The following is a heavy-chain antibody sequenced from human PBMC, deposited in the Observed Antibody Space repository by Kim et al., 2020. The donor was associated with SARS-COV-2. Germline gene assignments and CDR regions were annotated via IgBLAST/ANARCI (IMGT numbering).Heavy chain of an antibody. J-gene: IGHJ3*02. CDR2: ISYDGSNK. V-gene: IGHV3-33*05. D-gene: IGHD3-10*01. CDR3: ARVPEAYYYGSGSLDAFDI. Sequence: GGSLRLSCAASGFTFSSYGMHWVRQAPGMGLEWVAVISYDGSNKYYADSVKGRFTISRDNSKNTLYLQMNSLRAEDTAVYYCARVPEAYYYGSGSLDAFDIWGQGTMVTVSS. CDR1: GFTFSSYG.